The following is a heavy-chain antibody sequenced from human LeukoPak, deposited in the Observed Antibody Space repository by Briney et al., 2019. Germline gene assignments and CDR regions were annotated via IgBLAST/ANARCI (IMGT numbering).Heavy chain of an antibody. D-gene: IGHD4-23*01. Sequence: GGSLRLSCAASGFTFSTYSMNWVRQAPGKGLEWVGFIRSKAYGGTTEYAASVKGRFTISRDDSKSIAYLQMNSLKTEDTAVYYCTRDFGTGGNEVFDAFDIWGQGTMVTVSS. J-gene: IGHJ3*02. V-gene: IGHV3-49*04. CDR2: IRSKAYGGTT. CDR3: TRDFGTGGNEVFDAFDI. CDR1: GFTFSTYS.